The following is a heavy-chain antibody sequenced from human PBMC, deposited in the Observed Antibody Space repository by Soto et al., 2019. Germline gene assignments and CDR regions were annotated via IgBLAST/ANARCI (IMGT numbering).Heavy chain of an antibody. V-gene: IGHV1-18*04. D-gene: IGHD6-13*01. CDR1: CYTFTSCG. CDR3: ARDITKRQSVGPSLVKFDP. Sequence: ASVKVSWNAYCYTFTSCGISWVRQSPGQGLEWMGWIIAYNGNTNCAQKLQGRVTMTTDTSTSTAYMELRSLRSYDTALYFCARDITKRQSVGPSLVKFDPWGQGTLVTVSS. CDR2: IIAYNGNT. J-gene: IGHJ5*02.